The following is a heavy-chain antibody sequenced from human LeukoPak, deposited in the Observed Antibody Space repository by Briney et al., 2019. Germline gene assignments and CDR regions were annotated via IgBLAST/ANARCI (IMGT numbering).Heavy chain of an antibody. CDR2: ISGRDDST. Sequence: GGSLRLSCAASGFTFSSYAMSWVRQAPGKGLEWVSAISGRDDSTYYADSVKGRFTISRDNSKNTLYLQMNSLRAEDTAVYYCAKWGDYDILTGYYDSDYWGQGTLVTVSS. V-gene: IGHV3-23*01. CDR3: AKWGDYDILTGYYDSDY. J-gene: IGHJ4*02. CDR1: GFTFSSYA. D-gene: IGHD3-9*01.